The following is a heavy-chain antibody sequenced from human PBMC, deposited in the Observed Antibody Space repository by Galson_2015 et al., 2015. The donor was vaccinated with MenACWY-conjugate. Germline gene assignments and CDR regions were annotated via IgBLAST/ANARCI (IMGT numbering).Heavy chain of an antibody. CDR3: ARLPRGIKLMVEGA. Sequence: SEPLSLTCPVFGASITSNYWSWFRQHPGKGLEWIAYIRENGDLKDNPPLKSRVTMSADKSKNQFSLWLISVNAADTAVYYCARLPRGIKLMVEGALGHGVLVTVSS. CDR1: GASITSNY. CDR2: IRENGDL. D-gene: IGHD3-10*01. J-gene: IGHJ5*01. V-gene: IGHV4-59*08.